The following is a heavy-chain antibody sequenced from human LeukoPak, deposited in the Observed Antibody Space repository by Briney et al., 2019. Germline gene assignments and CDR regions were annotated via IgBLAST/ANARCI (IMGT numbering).Heavy chain of an antibody. D-gene: IGHD5-24*01. Sequence: ASVKVSCEASGYTFTGYYMHWVRQAPGQGLEWMGWINPNSGGTNYAQKFQGRVTMTTDTSTSTAYMELRSLRSDDTAVYYCARVRDGYNYWGQGTLVTVSS. J-gene: IGHJ4*02. CDR1: GYTFTGYY. CDR2: INPNSGGT. V-gene: IGHV1-2*02. CDR3: ARVRDGYNY.